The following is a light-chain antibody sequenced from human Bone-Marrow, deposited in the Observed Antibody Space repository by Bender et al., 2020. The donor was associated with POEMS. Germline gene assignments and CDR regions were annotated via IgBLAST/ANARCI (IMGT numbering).Light chain of an antibody. CDR3: SSLTSRSTYV. CDR2: YDI. Sequence: SYVLTQPPSVSVAPGQTARITCGGDNIETKSVHWYQQKPGQAPLLVIYYDIERPSGVSNRFSGSKSGTTASLTISGLRAEDESDYYCSSLTSRSTYVFGSGTKVTVL. CDR1: NIETKS. V-gene: IGLV3-21*01. J-gene: IGLJ1*01.